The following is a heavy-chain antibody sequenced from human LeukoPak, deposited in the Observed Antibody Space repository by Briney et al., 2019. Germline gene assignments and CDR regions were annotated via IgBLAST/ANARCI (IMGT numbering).Heavy chain of an antibody. Sequence: ASXXVXCKGSGYTFTSYGISWGRQAPGEGGEWRGWISAYNGNTNYAQKIQERVTMTTDTYTRTEYMELRSLRSDDTAVYYCATNCSGGGVDYWGQGTLVTVSS. CDR3: ATNCSGGGVDY. CDR1: GYTFTSYG. D-gene: IGHD2-15*01. J-gene: IGHJ4*02. CDR2: ISAYNGNT. V-gene: IGHV1-18*01.